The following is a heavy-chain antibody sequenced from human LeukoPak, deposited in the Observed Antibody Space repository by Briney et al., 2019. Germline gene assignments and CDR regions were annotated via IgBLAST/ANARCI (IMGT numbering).Heavy chain of an antibody. CDR3: ARDHTRDGYNGFDP. J-gene: IGHJ5*02. CDR1: GGSISSYY. CDR2: IYYTGTT. D-gene: IGHD5-24*01. V-gene: IGHV4-59*01. Sequence: SETLSLTCTVSGGSISSYYWSWIRQPPGKGLEWIGCIYYTGTTNHNPSLKSRLTISVDTSKNQFSLNLNSVTAADTAVYYWARDHTRDGYNGFDPWGQGTLVTASS.